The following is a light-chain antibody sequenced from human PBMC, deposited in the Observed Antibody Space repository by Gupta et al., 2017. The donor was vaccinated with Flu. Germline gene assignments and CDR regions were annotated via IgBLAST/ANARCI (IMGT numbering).Light chain of an antibody. Sequence: QSALTQPASVSGSPGQSITISCTETSSDVGAYNYVSWYQQRPGKAPKLMIYAVSNRPSGVSDRFSGSKSGNTASLTIYXLXAEDEAXYYCSSYKSGNAIIVVFGGGTKLTVL. V-gene: IGLV2-14*03. CDR3: SSYKSGNAIIVV. CDR1: SSDVGAYNY. CDR2: AVS. J-gene: IGLJ2*01.